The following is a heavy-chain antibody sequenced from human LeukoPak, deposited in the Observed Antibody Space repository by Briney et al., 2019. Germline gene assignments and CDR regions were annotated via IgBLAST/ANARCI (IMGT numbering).Heavy chain of an antibody. CDR1: GGFISPYY. V-gene: IGHV4-59*01. D-gene: IGHD3-22*01. J-gene: IGHJ4*02. Sequence: PSETLSLTCAVSGGFISPYYWSWIRPPPGKGLEWIGDIYYSGSTNYNPSLKSRVTISVDTSKNQLSLRLSSVTAADTAVYYCARYFASSGFLYYFDYWGQGTLVTVSS. CDR2: IYYSGST. CDR3: ARYFASSGFLYYFDY.